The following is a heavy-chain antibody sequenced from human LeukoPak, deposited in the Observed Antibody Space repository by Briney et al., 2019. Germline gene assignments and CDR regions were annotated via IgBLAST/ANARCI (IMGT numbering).Heavy chain of an antibody. CDR1: GYTFTSYY. D-gene: IGHD1-26*01. CDR3: ARGRRGLPTAYYFDY. V-gene: IGHV1-46*01. Sequence: RGASVKVSCKASGYTFTSYYMHWVRQAPGQGLEWMGIINPSGGSTIYAQKFQGRVTMTRDTSTSTVYMELSSLRSEDTAVYYCARGRRGLPTAYYFDYWGQGTLVTVSS. J-gene: IGHJ4*02. CDR2: INPSGGST.